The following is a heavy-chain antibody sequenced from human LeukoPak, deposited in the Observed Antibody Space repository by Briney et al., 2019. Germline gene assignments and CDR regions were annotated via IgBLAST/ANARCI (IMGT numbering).Heavy chain of an antibody. D-gene: IGHD2-15*01. CDR1: GYTFTSYY. CDR2: IIPIFGTA. V-gene: IGHV1-69*13. Sequence: SVKVSCKASGYTFTSYYMHWVRQAPGQGLEWMGGIIPIFGTANYAQKFQGRVTITADESTSTAYMELSSLRSEDTAVYYCARELGYCSGGSCYGGYYFDYWGQGTLVTVSS. J-gene: IGHJ4*02. CDR3: ARELGYCSGGSCYGGYYFDY.